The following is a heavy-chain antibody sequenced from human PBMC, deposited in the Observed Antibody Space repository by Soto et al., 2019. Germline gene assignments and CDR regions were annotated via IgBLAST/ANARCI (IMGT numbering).Heavy chain of an antibody. J-gene: IGHJ4*02. CDR2: IIPIFGTA. CDR3: ARSRKRNSGSSRDFAY. V-gene: IGHV1-69*01. D-gene: IGHD1-26*01. Sequence: QGQLVQSGAEVKKPGSSVKVSCKASGGTFSSYAISWVRQAPGQGLEWMGGIIPIFGTANYAQKFQGRVTINADESTSTAYMGLSSLRSEDTAVYYCARSRKRNSGSSRDFAYWGQGTLVTVSS. CDR1: GGTFSSYA.